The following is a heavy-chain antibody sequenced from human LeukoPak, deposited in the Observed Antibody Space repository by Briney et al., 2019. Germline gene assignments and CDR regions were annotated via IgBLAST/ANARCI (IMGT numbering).Heavy chain of an antibody. J-gene: IGHJ4*02. D-gene: IGHD1-26*01. CDR3: ARGAILGGYNLIDD. V-gene: IGHV3-30*04. CDR1: GFTFGTYA. Sequence: PGGSLRLSCAASGFTFGTYAMHWVRQAPGKGLEWVAVILSDGSIQNTADSVRGRFIISRDNSKSTLFLQMNRLRTEDTAVYYCARGAILGGYNLIDDWGQGTLVTVSS. CDR2: ILSDGSIQ.